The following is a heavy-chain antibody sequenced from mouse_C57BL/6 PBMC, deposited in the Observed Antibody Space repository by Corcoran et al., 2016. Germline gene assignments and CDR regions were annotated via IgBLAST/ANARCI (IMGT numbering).Heavy chain of an antibody. D-gene: IGHD3-3*01. V-gene: IGHV1-76*01. CDR1: GYTFTDYY. Sequence: QVQLKQSGAELVRPGASVKLSCKASGYTFTDYYINWVKQRPGQGLEWIARIYPGSGNTYYNEKFKGKATLTAEKSSSTAYMQLSSLTSEDSAVYFYAREGDDYFDYWGQGTTLTVSS. CDR3: AREGDDYFDY. J-gene: IGHJ2*01. CDR2: IYPGSGNT.